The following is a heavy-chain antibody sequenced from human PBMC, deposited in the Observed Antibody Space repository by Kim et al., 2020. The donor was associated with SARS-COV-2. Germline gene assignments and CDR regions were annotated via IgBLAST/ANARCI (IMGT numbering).Heavy chain of an antibody. CDR2: IRSKANSYAT. V-gene: IGHV3-73*01. Sequence: GGSLRLSCAASGFTFSGSAMHWVRQASGKGLEWVGRIRSKANSYATAYAASVKGRFTISRDDSKNTAYLQMNSLKTEDTAVYYCTIYGDYGSRYYYYGMDVWGQGTTVTVSS. J-gene: IGHJ6*02. D-gene: IGHD4-17*01. CDR1: GFTFSGSA. CDR3: TIYGDYGSRYYYYGMDV.